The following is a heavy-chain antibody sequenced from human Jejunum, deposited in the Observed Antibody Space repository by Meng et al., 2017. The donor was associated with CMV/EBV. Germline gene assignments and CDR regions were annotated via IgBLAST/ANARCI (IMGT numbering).Heavy chain of an antibody. D-gene: IGHD2-15*01. J-gene: IGHJ4*02. V-gene: IGHV3-23*03. CDR1: FRFSNYA. CDR2: IYSGGSST. CDR3: AKGPLGDCSGGYCYFDY. Sequence: FRFSNYAMCLVRQAPGKGLEWVSIIYSGGSSTNYADSVKGRFTISRDDSKNTLYLQMNSLRAEDTALYYCAKGPLGDCSGGYCYFDYWGQGTLVTVSS.